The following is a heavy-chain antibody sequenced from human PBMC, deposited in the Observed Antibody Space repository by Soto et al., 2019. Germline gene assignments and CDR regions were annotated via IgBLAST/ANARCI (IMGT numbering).Heavy chain of an antibody. Sequence: QVQLVESGGGVVQPGRSLRLSCAASGFTFSSYGMHWVRQAPGKGLEWVAVVWYDGSNKYYADSVKGRFTISRDNSKNTLYVQMNSLGAENTGVYYCASDGYCSGGSGYAVPVFDYWGQGTLVTVSS. V-gene: IGHV3-33*01. CDR1: GFTFSSYG. D-gene: IGHD2-15*01. CDR2: VWYDGSNK. CDR3: ASDGYCSGGSGYAVPVFDY. J-gene: IGHJ4*02.